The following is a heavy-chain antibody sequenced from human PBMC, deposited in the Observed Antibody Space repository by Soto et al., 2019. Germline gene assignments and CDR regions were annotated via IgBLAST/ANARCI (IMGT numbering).Heavy chain of an antibody. Sequence: QVQLVQSGAEVKKPGASVKVSCKASGYTFTSYAISWVRQAPGQGLEWMGWISAYNGNTKYAQKLQGRVPMTTDTSTGTAYIERRSLRSGDTAVYYCSRDHGGGITFEWGQGTVVTVSS. D-gene: IGHD3-16*01. CDR2: ISAYNGNT. CDR1: GYTFTSYA. J-gene: IGHJ4*02. V-gene: IGHV1-18*01. CDR3: SRDHGGGITFE.